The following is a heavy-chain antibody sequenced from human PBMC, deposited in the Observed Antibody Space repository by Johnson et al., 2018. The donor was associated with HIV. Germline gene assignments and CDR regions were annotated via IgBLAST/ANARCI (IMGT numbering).Heavy chain of an antibody. CDR2: INSDGSST. J-gene: IGHJ3*02. Sequence: VQLVESGGGLVQPGGSLRLSCAASGFAFRSYWMHWVRQAPGKGLVWVSRINSDGSSTSYADSVKGRFTISRDSAKNTLYLQMNSLRAEDTALYYCARDFMYAFDIWGQGTMVTVSS. D-gene: IGHD3-10*02. CDR3: ARDFMYAFDI. CDR1: GFAFRSYW. V-gene: IGHV3-74*01.